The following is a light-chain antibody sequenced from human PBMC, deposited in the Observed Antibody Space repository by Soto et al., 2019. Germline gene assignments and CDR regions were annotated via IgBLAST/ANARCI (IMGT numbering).Light chain of an antibody. CDR2: KAS. V-gene: IGKV1-5*03. Sequence: DIQMTQSPPFLSASVGDRVTISCRASQSVRTWLAWYQQKPGKAPKLLIYKASTLKSGVPSRFSGSGSGTEFTLTISSLQPDDFATYYCQHYNSYSEAFGQGTKVDIK. CDR3: QHYNSYSEA. J-gene: IGKJ1*01. CDR1: QSVRTW.